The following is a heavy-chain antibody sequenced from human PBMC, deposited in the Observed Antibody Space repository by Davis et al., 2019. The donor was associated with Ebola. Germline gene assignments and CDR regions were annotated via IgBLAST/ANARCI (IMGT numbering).Heavy chain of an antibody. V-gene: IGHV3-74*01. J-gene: IGHJ4*02. D-gene: IGHD5-18*01. CDR3: VPGTWI. CDR1: GFTFSNAW. Sequence: GESLKISCAASGFTFSNAWMNWVRQAPGKGLLWVSRINSDGSDTSYADSVKGRFTISRDNAKNTLYLQMNTLRVEDTAIYYCVPGTWIRGQGTLVTVSS. CDR2: INSDGSDT.